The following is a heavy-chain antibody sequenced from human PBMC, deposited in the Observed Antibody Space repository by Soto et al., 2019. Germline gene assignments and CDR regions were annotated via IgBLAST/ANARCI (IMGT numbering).Heavy chain of an antibody. J-gene: IGHJ6*02. Sequence: EVQLLESGGGLVQPGGSLRLSCAASGFTFSSYAMTWVRQAPGKGLEWVSAISGSGGSTYYADSVKGRFTISRDNSKNTLYLQMNSLRAEDTALYYCAGVTSSIFYGMDVWGQGTTVTVSS. CDR3: AGVTSSIFYGMDV. CDR1: GFTFSSYA. D-gene: IGHD3-3*02. CDR2: ISGSGGST. V-gene: IGHV3-23*01.